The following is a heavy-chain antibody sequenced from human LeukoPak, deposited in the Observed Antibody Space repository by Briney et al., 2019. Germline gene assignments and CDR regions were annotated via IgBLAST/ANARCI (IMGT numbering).Heavy chain of an antibody. J-gene: IGHJ6*02. CDR3: ARDHCTRNSCYEDLYYGMDV. V-gene: IGHV1-2*02. CDR2: INPNSGGT. CDR1: GYTFTDYY. D-gene: IGHD2-2*01. Sequence: ASVKVSFKASGYTFTDYYVHWVRQAPGQGLEWMGWINPNSGGTECAQKFQGRVTMTRDTSISTAYMDLSWLGSDDTAMYYCARDHCTRNSCYEDLYYGMDVWGQGTTVTVSS.